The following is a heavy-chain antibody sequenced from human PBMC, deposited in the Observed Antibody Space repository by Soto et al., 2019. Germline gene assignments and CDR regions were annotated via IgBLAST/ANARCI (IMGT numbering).Heavy chain of an antibody. CDR2: INPNSGGT. V-gene: IGHV1-2*04. CDR1: GYTFTGYY. D-gene: IGHD3-10*01. J-gene: IGHJ6*02. CDR3: ARVAGEYYCGMDV. Sequence: ASVKVSCKASGYTFTGYYMHWVRQAPGQGLEWMGWINPNSGGTNYAQKFQGWVTMTRDTSISTAYMELSRLRSDDTAVYYCARVAGEYYCGMDVWGQGTTVTVSS.